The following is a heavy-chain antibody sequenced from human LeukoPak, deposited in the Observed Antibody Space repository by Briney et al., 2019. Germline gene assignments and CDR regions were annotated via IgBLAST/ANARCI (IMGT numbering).Heavy chain of an antibody. Sequence: GGSLRLSCAASGFTFSSYGMPWVRQAPGKGLEWVAVISYDGSNKYYADSVKGRFTISRDNSKNTLYLQMNSLRAEDTAVYYCAKEGSSSGWNLLGYWGQGTLVTVSS. CDR3: AKEGSSSGWNLLGY. D-gene: IGHD6-19*01. CDR1: GFTFSSYG. CDR2: ISYDGSNK. V-gene: IGHV3-30*18. J-gene: IGHJ4*02.